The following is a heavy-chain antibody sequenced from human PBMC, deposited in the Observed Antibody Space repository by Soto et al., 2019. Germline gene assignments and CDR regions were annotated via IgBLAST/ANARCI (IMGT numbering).Heavy chain of an antibody. V-gene: IGHV4-59*01. Sequence: PSETLSLTCTVCSASINSYYWNWIRQPPGKGLEWIGFIYYTGSTNYNPSLKSRVTISVDTSKNQFSLKLSSVTAADTAVYYCVREDIARLDPWGQGTLVTVSS. J-gene: IGHJ5*02. CDR3: VREDIARLDP. D-gene: IGHD5-12*01. CDR2: IYYTGST. CDR1: SASINSYY.